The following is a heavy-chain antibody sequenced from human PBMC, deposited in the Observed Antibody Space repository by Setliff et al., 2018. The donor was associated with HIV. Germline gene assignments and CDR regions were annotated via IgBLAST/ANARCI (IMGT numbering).Heavy chain of an antibody. D-gene: IGHD6-13*01. Sequence: PGGSLRLSCAASGFKFDDYGMSWVRQGPGKGLEWVAGISWSGSGIGYGDSVKGRFTISRDNSKNTLYLQMNSLRAADTAVYYCAKDAFPVSNTWYGGIDCWGQGTLVTVSS. CDR1: GFKFDDYG. J-gene: IGHJ4*02. CDR3: AKDAFPVSNTWYGGIDC. CDR2: ISWSGSGI. V-gene: IGHV3-20*04.